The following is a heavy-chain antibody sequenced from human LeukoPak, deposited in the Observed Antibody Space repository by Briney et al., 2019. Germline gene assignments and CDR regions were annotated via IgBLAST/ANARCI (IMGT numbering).Heavy chain of an antibody. D-gene: IGHD3-22*01. CDR3: ARGTNYYDSSGYADY. J-gene: IGHJ4*02. V-gene: IGHV1-3*01. CDR1: GYTFTSYA. Sequence: ASVKVSCKASGYTFTSYAMHWVRQAPGQRLEWMGWINAGNGNTKYSQKFQGRVTITRDTSASTAYMELSSLRSEDTAVYYCARGTNYYDSSGYADYWGQGTLVTVSS. CDR2: INAGNGNT.